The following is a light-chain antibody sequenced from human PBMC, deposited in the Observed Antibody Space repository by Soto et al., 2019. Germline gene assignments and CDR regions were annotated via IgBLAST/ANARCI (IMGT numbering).Light chain of an antibody. CDR3: QRRYSTPSIT. V-gene: IGKV1-39*01. CDR2: AAS. J-gene: IGKJ5*01. Sequence: DIQMTQSPSSLSASVGDRVTITCRASQSISSYLNWYQQKPGKAPKLLIYAASSLQSGVPSRFSGRSAGPDLTRPSTSLQQEDGETYYCQRRYSTPSITFGQGTRREIK. CDR1: QSISSY.